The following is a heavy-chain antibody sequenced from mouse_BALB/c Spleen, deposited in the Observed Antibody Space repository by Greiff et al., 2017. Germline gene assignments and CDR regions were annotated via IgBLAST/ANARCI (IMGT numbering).Heavy chain of an antibody. CDR1: GYSFTSYY. CDR2: IDPFNGGT. J-gene: IGHJ4*01. D-gene: IGHD2-4*01. V-gene: IGHV1-28*01. CDR3: ASIYYDYSYAMDY. Sequence: EVQLQQSGPELMKPGASVKISCKASGYSFTSYYMHWVKQSHGKSLEWIGYIDPFNGGTSYNQKFKGKATLTVDKSSSTAYMHLSSLTSEDSAVYYCASIYYDYSYAMDYWGQGTSVTVSS.